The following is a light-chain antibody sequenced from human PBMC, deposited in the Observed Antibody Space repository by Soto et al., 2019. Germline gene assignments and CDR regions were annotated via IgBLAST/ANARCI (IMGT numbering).Light chain of an antibody. CDR1: QSVSNNY. V-gene: IGKV3-20*01. CDR2: GAS. CDR3: QQYGSSGT. Sequence: EIVLTQSPGTLSLSPGERATLSCMASQSVSNNYLAWYQQKPDQAPRLLIYGASNRATGIPDRFSGSGSGTDFTLTISRLEPEDFAVYYCQQYGSSGTFGQGTKVDIK. J-gene: IGKJ1*01.